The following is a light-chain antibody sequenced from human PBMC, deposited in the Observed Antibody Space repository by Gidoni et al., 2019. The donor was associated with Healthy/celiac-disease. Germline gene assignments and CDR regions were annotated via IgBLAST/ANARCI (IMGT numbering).Light chain of an antibody. CDR1: QSISSY. CDR2: AAS. J-gene: IGKJ1*01. Sequence: DIQMTQSPSSLSASVGDRVTITCRASQSISSYLNWYQQKPGKAPKLLIYAASSLQSGVPSRFSGRGSGTDFTRTISSLQPEDFATYYCQRSYRTWTFGQGTKVEIK. V-gene: IGKV1-39*01. CDR3: QRSYRTWT.